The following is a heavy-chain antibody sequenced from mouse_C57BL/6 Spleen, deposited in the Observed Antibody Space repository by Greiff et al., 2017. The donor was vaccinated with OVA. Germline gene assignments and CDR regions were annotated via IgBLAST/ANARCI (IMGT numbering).Heavy chain of an antibody. Sequence: VQLQQPGAELVKPGASVKMSCKASGYTFTSYWITWVKQRPGQGLEWIGDIYPGSGSTNYNEKFKSKATLTVDTSSSTAYMQLSSLTSEDSAVYYCVDYYSSTLYYFDYWGQGTTLTVSS. CDR1: GYTFTSYW. D-gene: IGHD1-1*01. CDR2: IYPGSGST. V-gene: IGHV1-55*01. CDR3: VDYYSSTLYYFDY. J-gene: IGHJ2*01.